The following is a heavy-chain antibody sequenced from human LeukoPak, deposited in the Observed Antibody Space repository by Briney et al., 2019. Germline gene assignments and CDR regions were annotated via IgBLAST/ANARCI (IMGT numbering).Heavy chain of an antibody. J-gene: IGHJ6*02. D-gene: IGHD3-22*01. V-gene: IGHV1-18*01. CDR2: ISAYNGNT. CDR1: GYTFTSYG. Sequence: ASVKVSCKASGYTFTSYGISWVRQAPGQGLEWMGWISAYNGNTNYAQKLQGRVTMTTDTSTSTAYMELRSLRSDDTAVYYCAREAYDSSGYSPYYYHGMDVWGQGTTVTVSS. CDR3: AREAYDSSGYSPYYYHGMDV.